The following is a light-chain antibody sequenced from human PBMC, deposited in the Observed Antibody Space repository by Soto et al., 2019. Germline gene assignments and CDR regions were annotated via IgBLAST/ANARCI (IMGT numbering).Light chain of an antibody. CDR2: EVT. CDR3: SSYAGSNVLYV. J-gene: IGLJ1*01. V-gene: IGLV2-8*01. Sequence: QSALTQPPSASGSPGQSVTISCTGTSSDVGGYNYVSWYQQHPGKAPKLMISEVTKRPSGVPDRFSGSKSGNTASLTVSGLQAEDEADYYCSSYAGSNVLYVFGTGTKVTVL. CDR1: SSDVGGYNY.